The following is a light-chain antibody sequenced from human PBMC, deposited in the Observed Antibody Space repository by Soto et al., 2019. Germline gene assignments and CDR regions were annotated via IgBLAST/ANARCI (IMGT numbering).Light chain of an antibody. Sequence: DIQMNLSPSCLCASVGDRVTITCRASQSISSYLNWYQQKPGKAPKLLIYAASSLQSGVPSRFSGSGSGTDFTLTISSRQPEDFATYYCQQSYSTRWTVGEGTKVDIK. V-gene: IGKV1-39*01. J-gene: IGKJ1*01. CDR2: AAS. CDR1: QSISSY. CDR3: QQSYSTRWT.